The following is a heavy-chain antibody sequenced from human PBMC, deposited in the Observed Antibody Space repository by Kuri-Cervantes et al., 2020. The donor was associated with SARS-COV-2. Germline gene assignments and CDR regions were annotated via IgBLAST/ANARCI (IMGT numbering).Heavy chain of an antibody. CDR2: INHSGST. D-gene: IGHD3-22*01. CDR1: GGSFSGYY. V-gene: IGHV4-34*01. J-gene: IGHJ6*02. Sequence: GSLRLSCAVYGGSFSGYYWSWIRQPPGKGLEWIGEINHSGSTNYNPSLKSRVTISVDTSKNQFSLKLSSVTAADTAVYYCARDGGGHYYDSSGYYHYYYYGMDVWGQGTTVTVSS. CDR3: ARDGGGHYYDSSGYYHYYYYGMDV.